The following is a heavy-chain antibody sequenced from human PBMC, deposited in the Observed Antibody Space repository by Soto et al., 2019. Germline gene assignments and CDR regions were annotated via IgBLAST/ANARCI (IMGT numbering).Heavy chain of an antibody. CDR3: ASVRITIFGVVIDY. D-gene: IGHD3-3*01. J-gene: IGHJ4*02. CDR1: GGSISSGGYY. CDR2: IYYSGST. Sequence: TLSLTCTVSGGSISSGGYYWSWIRQHPGKGLEWIGYIYYSGSTYYNPSLKSRVTISVDTSKNQFSLKLSSVTAADTAVYYCASVRITIFGVVIDYWGQGTLVTVSS. V-gene: IGHV4-31*03.